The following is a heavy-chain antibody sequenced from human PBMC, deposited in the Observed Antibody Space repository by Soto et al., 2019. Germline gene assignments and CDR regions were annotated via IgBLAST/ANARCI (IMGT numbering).Heavy chain of an antibody. CDR2: ISAYNGNT. CDR3: AGRLKDVDTALITPFDY. D-gene: IGHD5-18*01. J-gene: IGHJ4*02. V-gene: IGHV1-18*01. CDR1: GYTFTSYG. Sequence: ASVKVSCKASGYTFTSYGISWVRQAPGQGLEWMGWISAYNGNTKYAQNFQGRVTMTTDTSTSTAYMELRSLRSDDTAVYYCAGRLKDVDTALITPFDYWGQGTLVTVSS.